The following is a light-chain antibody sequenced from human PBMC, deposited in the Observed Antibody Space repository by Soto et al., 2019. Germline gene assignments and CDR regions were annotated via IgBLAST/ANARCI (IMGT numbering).Light chain of an antibody. CDR1: QSVSSTS. Sequence: EIVMTQSPATLSVSPGERATLSCRASQSVSSTSLAWYQQKPGQAPRPLIYGASSRATGIADRFSGSGSGTDFTLTISRLEPEDFAVYYCQQSGSSPQTFGQGTKVDIK. V-gene: IGKV3-20*01. J-gene: IGKJ1*01. CDR2: GAS. CDR3: QQSGSSPQT.